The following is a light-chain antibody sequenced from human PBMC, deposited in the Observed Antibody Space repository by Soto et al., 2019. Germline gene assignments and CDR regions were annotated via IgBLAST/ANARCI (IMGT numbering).Light chain of an antibody. Sequence: DIQLTQSPSSLSASVGDRVTITCRASQGIANYLNWYQYKLGKAPKLLIYAASSLQTGVPSRFSGSGSGTDFALTISGLQPEDSATYYCQESNRVPFTFGGGTKLEIK. CDR1: QGIANY. J-gene: IGKJ4*01. CDR2: AAS. V-gene: IGKV1-39*01. CDR3: QESNRVPFT.